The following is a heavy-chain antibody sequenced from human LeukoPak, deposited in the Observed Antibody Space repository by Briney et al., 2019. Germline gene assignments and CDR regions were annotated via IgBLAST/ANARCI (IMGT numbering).Heavy chain of an antibody. J-gene: IGHJ4*02. Sequence: GGSLRLSCAASGFTFSSYGMNWVRQAPGKGPEWISYISRSGSTIYYADSVKGRFTISRDNAKNSLYLQMGSLGAEDTAIYYCSRDRGGGDIYFDYWGQGTLVTVSS. CDR2: ISRSGSTI. CDR3: SRDRGGGDIYFDY. V-gene: IGHV3-48*03. CDR1: GFTFSSYG. D-gene: IGHD2-21*02.